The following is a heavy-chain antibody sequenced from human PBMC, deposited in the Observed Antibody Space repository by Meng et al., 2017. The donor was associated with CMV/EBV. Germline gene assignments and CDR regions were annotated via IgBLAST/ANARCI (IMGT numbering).Heavy chain of an antibody. D-gene: IGHD2-2*01. Sequence: QVELQGSGPRRVKPSQTLSLSCSVSGGSISSGDYYWSWIRQPPGKGLEWIGYIYYSGSTYYNPSLKSRVTISVDTSKNQFSLKLSSVTAADTAVYYCARVGRTSCYDYWGQGTLVTVSS. CDR3: ARVGRTSCYDY. CDR2: IYYSGST. V-gene: IGHV4-30-4*08. CDR1: GGSISSGDYY. J-gene: IGHJ4*02.